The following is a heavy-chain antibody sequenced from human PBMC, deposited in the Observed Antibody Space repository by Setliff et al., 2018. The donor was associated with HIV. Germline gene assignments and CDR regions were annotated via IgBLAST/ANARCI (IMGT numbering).Heavy chain of an antibody. CDR3: ARAGGSYSYYYYMDV. D-gene: IGHD3-16*01. Sequence: GASVKVSCKASGYTFTSYAMHWVRQAPGQRLEWMGWINAGNGNTKYSQKFQGRVTITRDTSASTAYMELSSLRSEDTAVYYCARAGGSYSYYYYMDVWGKGTTVTVSS. CDR1: GYTFTSYA. J-gene: IGHJ6*03. V-gene: IGHV1-3*01. CDR2: INAGNGNT.